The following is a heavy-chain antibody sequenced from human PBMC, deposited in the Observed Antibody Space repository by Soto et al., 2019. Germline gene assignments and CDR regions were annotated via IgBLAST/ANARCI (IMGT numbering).Heavy chain of an antibody. CDR3: ARDLVPAAMPNAFDI. CDR2: IYYSGST. Sequence: SETLSLTCTVSGGSISSSSYYWGWIRQPPGKGLEWIGSIYYSGSTYYNPSLKSRVTISVDTSKNQFSLKLSSVTAADTAVYYCARDLVPAAMPNAFDIWGQGTMVTVSS. CDR1: GGSISSSSYY. J-gene: IGHJ3*02. V-gene: IGHV4-39*07. D-gene: IGHD2-2*01.